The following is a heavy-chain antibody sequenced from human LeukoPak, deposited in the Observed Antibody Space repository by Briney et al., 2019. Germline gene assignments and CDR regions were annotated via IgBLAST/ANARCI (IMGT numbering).Heavy chain of an antibody. D-gene: IGHD2-21*02. J-gene: IGHJ4*02. CDR3: ARRSVTAPPYYFDY. CDR1: GYSFNIYW. Sequence: GESLKISCKGSGYSFNIYWVGWVRQMPGKGLEWMGIIYPGDSDIRYSPSFQGQVTISADKSTSTAYLQWSSLKASDTAMYYCARRSVTAPPYYFDYGGQGTLVTVSS. V-gene: IGHV5-51*01. CDR2: IYPGDSDI.